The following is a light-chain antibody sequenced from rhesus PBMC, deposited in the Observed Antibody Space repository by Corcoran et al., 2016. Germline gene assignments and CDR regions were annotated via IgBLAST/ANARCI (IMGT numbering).Light chain of an antibody. CDR1: QGISSY. J-gene: IGKJ2*01. V-gene: IGKV1-32*03. CDR3: QQGYSTPYS. CDR2: DAK. Sequence: DIQMSQSPSSLSASVGDRVTITCRASQGISSYLNWYQQKPGKAPKLLIYDAKSLASGVPSMFSGSGSRTDYTLTIRSLQPEDFATYYCQQGYSTPYSFGQGTKVEIK.